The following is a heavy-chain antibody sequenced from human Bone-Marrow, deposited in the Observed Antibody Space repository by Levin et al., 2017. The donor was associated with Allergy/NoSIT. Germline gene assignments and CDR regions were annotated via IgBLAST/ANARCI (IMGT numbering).Heavy chain of an antibody. D-gene: IGHD6-6*01. CDR3: AKSASRGSSPNYFDF. CDR2: IDGSGEKT. J-gene: IGHJ4*02. V-gene: IGHV3-23*01. CDR1: GFSFRTYA. Sequence: LSLTCAASGFSFRTYAMGCVRQAPGKGLEWVSGIDGSGEKTYYSDSVKGRFTISRDNSKNIVFLQMNSLGPGDTATYYCAKSASRGSSPNYFDFWGRGTLVTVSS.